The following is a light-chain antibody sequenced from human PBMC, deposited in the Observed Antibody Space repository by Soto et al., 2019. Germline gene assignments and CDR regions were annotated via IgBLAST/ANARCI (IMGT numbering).Light chain of an antibody. CDR2: GVT. J-gene: IGLJ3*02. CDR1: TNDVGGYNY. Sequence: QSAVTQPASVSGSPGQSITISCSGTTNDVGGYNYVSWYQQHPGKAPKLLIYGVTDRPSGVSSRFSGSKSGNAASLTISGLQSEDEGDYYCSSYTSSYTWVFGGGTKLTVL. CDR3: SSYTSSYTWV. V-gene: IGLV2-14*03.